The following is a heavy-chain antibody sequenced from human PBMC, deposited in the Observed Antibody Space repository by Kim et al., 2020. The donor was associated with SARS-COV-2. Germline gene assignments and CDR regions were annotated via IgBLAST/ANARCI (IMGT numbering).Heavy chain of an antibody. D-gene: IGHD6-13*01. CDR1: GYTFTGYY. J-gene: IGHJ6*02. V-gene: IGHV1-2*02. CDR2: INPNSGGT. Sequence: ASVKVSCKASGYTFTGYYMHWVRQAPGQGLEWMGWINPNSGGTNYAQKFQGRVTMTRDTSISTAYMELSRLRSDDTAVYYCARVVVAAAGTYYYYYGMDVWGQGTTVTVSS. CDR3: ARVVVAAAGTYYYYYGMDV.